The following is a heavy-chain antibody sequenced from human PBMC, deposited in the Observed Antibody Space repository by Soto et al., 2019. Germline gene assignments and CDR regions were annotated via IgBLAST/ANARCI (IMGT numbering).Heavy chain of an antibody. D-gene: IGHD3-3*01. CDR3: ARAYDFWSGYPYYYNYGMDV. CDR2: IWYDGSNK. CDR1: GFTFSSYG. J-gene: IGHJ6*02. Sequence: GGSLRLSCAASGFTFSSYGMHWVRQAPGKGLEWVAVIWYDGSNKYYADSVKGRFIISRDNSKNTLYLQMNSLRAEDTAVYYCARAYDFWSGYPYYYNYGMDVWGQGTTVTVSS. V-gene: IGHV3-33*01.